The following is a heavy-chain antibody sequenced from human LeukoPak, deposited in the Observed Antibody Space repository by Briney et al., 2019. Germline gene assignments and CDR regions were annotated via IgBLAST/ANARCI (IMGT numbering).Heavy chain of an antibody. CDR1: GFTISDYY. CDR3: ARSSGRSVFDY. V-gene: IGHV3-72*01. CDR2: SRNKANSYTT. J-gene: IGHJ4*02. D-gene: IGHD1-26*01. Sequence: GGFLRLSCAASGFTISDYYIDWVRQAPGKGLEWVGRSRNKANSYTTEYAASVEGRFTISRDDSENSLYLQMNSLKTEDTAVYYCARSSGRSVFDYWGQGTLVTVSS.